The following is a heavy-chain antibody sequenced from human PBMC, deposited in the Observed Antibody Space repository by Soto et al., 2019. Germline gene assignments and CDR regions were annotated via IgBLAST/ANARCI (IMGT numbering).Heavy chain of an antibody. Sequence: GGSLRLSCAASGFTFSSYGMHWVRQAPGKGLEWVAVISYDGSNKYYADSVKGRFTISRDNSKNTLYLQMNSLRAEDTAVYYCAKDLYDFWSGGGYYYYGMDVWGQGTAVTVSS. J-gene: IGHJ6*02. CDR2: ISYDGSNK. CDR3: AKDLYDFWSGGGYYYYGMDV. D-gene: IGHD3-3*01. V-gene: IGHV3-30*18. CDR1: GFTFSSYG.